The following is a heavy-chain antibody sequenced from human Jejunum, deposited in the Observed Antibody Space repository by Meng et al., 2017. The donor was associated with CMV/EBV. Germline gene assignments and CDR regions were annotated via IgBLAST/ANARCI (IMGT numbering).Heavy chain of an antibody. J-gene: IGHJ4*02. CDR2: IDSDGSTT. V-gene: IGHV3-74*03. D-gene: IGHD4-17*01. CDR1: GFTFRSHW. Sequence: LVVAGVGCVQPGGSLRLSCAASGFTFRSHWMHWVRQAPGKGLVWVSRIDSDGSTTTYADSVKGRFIISRDNAKNTVYLQMNSLRAEDTAIYYCARDSYGDDKPPDYWGPGTLVTVSS. CDR3: ARDSYGDDKPPDY.